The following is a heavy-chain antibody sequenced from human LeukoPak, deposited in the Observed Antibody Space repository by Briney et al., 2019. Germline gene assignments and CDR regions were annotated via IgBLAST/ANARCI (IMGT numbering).Heavy chain of an antibody. CDR3: ARGQYQLLYSDYFDY. CDR1: GYTFTSYY. D-gene: IGHD2-2*02. Sequence: GASAKVSCKASGYTFTSYYMHWVRQAPGQGLEWMGIINPSGGSTSYAQKFQGRVTMTRDTSTSTVYMELSSLRSEDTAVYYCARGQYQLLYSDYFDYWGQGTLVTVSS. V-gene: IGHV1-46*03. CDR2: INPSGGST. J-gene: IGHJ4*02.